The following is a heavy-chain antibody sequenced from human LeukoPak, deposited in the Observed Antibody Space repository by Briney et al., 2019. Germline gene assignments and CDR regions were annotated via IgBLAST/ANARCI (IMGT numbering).Heavy chain of an antibody. CDR2: IIPMFGTA. CDR1: GYTFTNYG. V-gene: IGHV1-69*06. J-gene: IGHJ4*02. CDR3: ASGTTDIVVVPATLRNYYFDY. D-gene: IGHD2-2*01. Sequence: ASVKVSCKASGYTFTNYGISWVRQAPGQGLEWMGGIIPMFGTAKYAQKFQGRVTITADKSTSTAYMELSSLRSEDTAVYYCASGTTDIVVVPATLRNYYFDYWGQGTLVTVSS.